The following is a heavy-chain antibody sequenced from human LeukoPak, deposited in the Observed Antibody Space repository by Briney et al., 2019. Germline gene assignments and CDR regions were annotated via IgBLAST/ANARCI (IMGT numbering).Heavy chain of an antibody. CDR1: GLTFSSYN. CDR2: ISSSSSTI. CDR3: ARGPPFGSGTYYVDY. D-gene: IGHD3-10*01. V-gene: IGHV3-48*01. Sequence: GGSLRLSCAASGLTFSSYNMNWVRQAPGKGLEWVSYISSSSSTIYHADSVKGRFTVSRDNAKNSLYLQMNSLRAEDTAVYYCARGPPFGSGTYYVDYWGQGTQVTVSS. J-gene: IGHJ4*02.